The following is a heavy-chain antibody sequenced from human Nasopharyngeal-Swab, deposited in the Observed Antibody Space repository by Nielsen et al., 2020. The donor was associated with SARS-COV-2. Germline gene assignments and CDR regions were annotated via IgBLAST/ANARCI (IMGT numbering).Heavy chain of an antibody. D-gene: IGHD3-9*01. Sequence: SETLSLTCTVSGGSISSYYWTWIRQPPGKGLEWIGYISYSGNTIYNPSLKSRVTLSVDTSKNQFSLKLTSVTAADTAVYYCARAGVDISTGSSGGCFDYWGQGALVTVSS. V-gene: IGHV4-59*08. CDR2: ISYSGNT. CDR1: GGSISSYY. J-gene: IGHJ4*02. CDR3: ARAGVDISTGSSGGCFDY.